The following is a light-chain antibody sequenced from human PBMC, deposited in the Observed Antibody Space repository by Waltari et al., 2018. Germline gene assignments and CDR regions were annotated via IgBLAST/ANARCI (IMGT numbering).Light chain of an antibody. CDR3: HQHNDWPRT. Sequence: EIVMTQSPATLSVSPGERATLSCRASQSVGSNLAWYQQKPGQSPRLLIYGASTRATGVPARFGGSGSGTEFALTISSLQSEDFAVYYCHQHNDWPRTFGQGTTVEIK. CDR2: GAS. V-gene: IGKV3-15*01. J-gene: IGKJ1*01. CDR1: QSVGSN.